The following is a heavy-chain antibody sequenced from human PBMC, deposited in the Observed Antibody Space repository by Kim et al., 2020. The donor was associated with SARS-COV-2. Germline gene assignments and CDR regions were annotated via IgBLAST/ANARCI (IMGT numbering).Heavy chain of an antibody. CDR3: AKDIGYSSSWYATANHYDYDMDF. CDR1: GFTFDDYA. J-gene: IGHJ6*02. CDR2: ISGDGGST. V-gene: IGHV3-43*02. Sequence: GGSLRLSCAASGFTFDDYAMHWVRQAPGKGLEWVSLISGDGGSTYYADSVKGRFTISRDNSKNSLYLQMNSLRTEDTALYYCAKDIGYSSSWYATANHYDYDMDFWGQGTPVTVSS. D-gene: IGHD6-13*01.